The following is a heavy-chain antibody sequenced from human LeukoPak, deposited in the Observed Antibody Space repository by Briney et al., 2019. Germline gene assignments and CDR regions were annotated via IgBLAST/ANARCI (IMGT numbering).Heavy chain of an antibody. V-gene: IGHV1-18*01. D-gene: IGHD5-18*01. CDR1: GYTFTSYG. Sequence: GASVKVSCKASGYTFTSYGISWMPQAPGQGLEWMGWISAYNGNTNYAQKLQGRVTMTTDTSTSTAYMELRSLRSDDTAVYYCARESDTAMVKYFDYWGQGTLVTVSS. J-gene: IGHJ4*02. CDR2: ISAYNGNT. CDR3: ARESDTAMVKYFDY.